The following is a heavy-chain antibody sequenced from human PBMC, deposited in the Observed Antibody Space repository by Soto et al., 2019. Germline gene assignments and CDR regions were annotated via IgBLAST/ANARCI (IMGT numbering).Heavy chain of an antibody. CDR3: AKRPASIITFDY. CDR2: ISGNGGGT. Sequence: GGSLRLSCAASGFTFSNYAMSWVRQAPGKGLEWVSTISGNGGGTYYADSVKGRFTISRDNSKNMLFLQINSLRDDDSAVYYCAKRPASIITFDYWGQGTPVTVSS. J-gene: IGHJ4*02. CDR1: GFTFSNYA. V-gene: IGHV3-23*01. D-gene: IGHD2-2*01.